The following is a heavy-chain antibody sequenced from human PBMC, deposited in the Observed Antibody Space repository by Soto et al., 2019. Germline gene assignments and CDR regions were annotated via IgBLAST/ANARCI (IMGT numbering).Heavy chain of an antibody. V-gene: IGHV4-31*03. Sequence: QVQLQESGPGLVKPSQTLSLTCTVSGGSISSGGYYWSWIRQDPGKGLEWIGYIYNSGTTFYNPSLKSRVALSLDTSKNQFSLKLSSVTAADTAVYYCARGGYYGSGSQDPYWYFDLWGRGTLVTVSS. CDR2: IYNSGTT. J-gene: IGHJ2*01. CDR1: GGSISSGGYY. D-gene: IGHD3-10*01. CDR3: ARGGYYGSGSQDPYWYFDL.